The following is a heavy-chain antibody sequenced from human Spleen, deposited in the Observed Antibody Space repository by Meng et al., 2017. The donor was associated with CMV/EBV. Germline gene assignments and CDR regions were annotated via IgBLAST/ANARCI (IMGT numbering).Heavy chain of an antibody. J-gene: IGHJ6*02. CDR1: GFTFRSYW. CDR2: MNSDGTST. Sequence: GESLRLSCVASGFTFRSYWMYWVRQVPGEGLTWVTRMNSDGTSTYYADSVKGRFTVSRDNAMNTLYLQINSLRPEDTAVYYCARDLFPNYYYYGLDVWGQGTTVTVSS. V-gene: IGHV3-74*01. CDR3: ARDLFPNYYYYGLDV.